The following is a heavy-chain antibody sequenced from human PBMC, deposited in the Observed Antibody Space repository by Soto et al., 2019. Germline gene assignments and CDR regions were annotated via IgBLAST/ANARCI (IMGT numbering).Heavy chain of an antibody. J-gene: IGHJ5*02. CDR1: GFTFSSYA. CDR2: ISYDGSNK. V-gene: IGHV3-30-3*01. D-gene: IGHD1-26*01. Sequence: QVQLVESGGGVVQPGRSLRLSCAASGFTFSSYAMHWVRQAPGKGLEWVAVISYDGSNKYYADSVKGRFTISRDNSKNTLYLQMNSLRAEDTAVYYCAREAGGLWEHTDGFNWFDPWGQGTLVTVSS. CDR3: AREAGGLWEHTDGFNWFDP.